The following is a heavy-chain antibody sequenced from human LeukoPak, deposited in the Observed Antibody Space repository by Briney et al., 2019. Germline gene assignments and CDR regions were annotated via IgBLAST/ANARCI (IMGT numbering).Heavy chain of an antibody. D-gene: IGHD2-2*02. Sequence: GRSLRLSCAASGFTFDDYAMHWVRQAPGKGLEWVSGISWNSGSIGYADSVKGRFTLSRDNAKNSLYLQMNSLRAEDTALYYCAKAQNEVPAAIVYGMDVWGQGTTVTVSS. CDR3: AKAQNEVPAAIVYGMDV. CDR2: ISWNSGSI. J-gene: IGHJ6*02. V-gene: IGHV3-9*01. CDR1: GFTFDDYA.